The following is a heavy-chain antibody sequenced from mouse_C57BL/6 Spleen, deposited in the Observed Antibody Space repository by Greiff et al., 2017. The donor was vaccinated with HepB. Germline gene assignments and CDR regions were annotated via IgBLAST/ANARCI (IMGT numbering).Heavy chain of an antibody. D-gene: IGHD1-1*01. Sequence: VQLQQSGAELVKPGASVKLSCKASGYTFTSYWMHWVKQRPGQGLEWIGMIHPNSGSTNYNEKFKSKATLTVDKSSSTAYMQLSSLTSEDSAVYYCARYYYGSSSYWGQGTTLTVSS. CDR3: ARYYYGSSSY. J-gene: IGHJ2*01. CDR1: GYTFTSYW. V-gene: IGHV1-64*01. CDR2: IHPNSGST.